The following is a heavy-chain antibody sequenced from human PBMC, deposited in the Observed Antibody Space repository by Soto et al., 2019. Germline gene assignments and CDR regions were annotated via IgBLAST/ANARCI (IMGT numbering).Heavy chain of an antibody. Sequence: PSQTLSLTCAISGDSVSSNSAAWNWIRQSPSRGLEWLGRTYYRSKWYNDYAVSGKSRITINPDTSKNQFSLQLNSVTPEDTAVYYCARETEVGATLRYYGMDVWGQGTTVTVSS. CDR3: ARETEVGATLRYYGMDV. J-gene: IGHJ6*02. CDR2: TYYRSKWYN. D-gene: IGHD1-26*01. CDR1: GDSVSSNSAA. V-gene: IGHV6-1*01.